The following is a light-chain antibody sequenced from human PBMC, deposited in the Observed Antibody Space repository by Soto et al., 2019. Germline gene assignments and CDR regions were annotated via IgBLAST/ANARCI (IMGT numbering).Light chain of an antibody. CDR3: QQSFTTPLT. J-gene: IGKJ4*01. V-gene: IGKV1-39*01. CDR1: QTITTY. CDR2: DAS. Sequence: DIQMTQCTSSLSASVGDRVTITCRASQTITTYLNWYQQKPGKAPKVLIYDASRLQSGVPSRFSGSGSGTDFNLTINSLQPEDFATYFCQQSFTTPLTFGGGTKVDIK.